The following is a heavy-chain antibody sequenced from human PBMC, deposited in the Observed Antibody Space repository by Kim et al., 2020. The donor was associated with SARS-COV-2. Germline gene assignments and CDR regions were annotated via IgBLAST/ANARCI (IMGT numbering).Heavy chain of an antibody. D-gene: IGHD3-10*01. CDR2: INHSGSN. V-gene: IGHV4-34*01. CDR3: AGGADYYGSAILWWAGLYYYCGMGV. CDR1: GGSFSGYY. Sequence: SETLSLTCAVYGGSFSGYYWSWIRQPPGKGLEWIGEINHSGSNNYNASLKRRVTISVDTSKNQFSLELSSVTAADTAVYYCAGGADYYGSAILWWAGLYYYCGMGVWGQGTAVTVSS. J-gene: IGHJ6*02.